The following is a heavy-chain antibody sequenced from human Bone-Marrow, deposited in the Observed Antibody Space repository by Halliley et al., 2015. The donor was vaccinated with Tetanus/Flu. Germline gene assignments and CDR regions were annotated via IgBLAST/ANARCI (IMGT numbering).Heavy chain of an antibody. V-gene: IGHV4-61*07. J-gene: IGHJ4*02. Sequence: PPGKGREWIGYIYYTGNTNYNGSLKSRVTMSLDTSKNQFSLNLSSVTAADTAVYYCARQWLAFDYWGQGHLVTVSS. CDR3: ARQWLAFDY. CDR2: IYYTGNT. D-gene: IGHD6-19*01.